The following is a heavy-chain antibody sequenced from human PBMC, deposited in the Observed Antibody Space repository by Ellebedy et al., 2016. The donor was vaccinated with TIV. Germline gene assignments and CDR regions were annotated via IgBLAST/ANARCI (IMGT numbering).Heavy chain of an antibody. Sequence: GESLKISCAASGFTVSGTYMNWVRQAPGKGLEWVSVIYSGGTTYYADSVKGRFTISRDNAKNTLYLQMNSLRAEDTAVYYCARGHASGNLKDAFDIWGQGTMVTVSS. CDR3: ARGHASGNLKDAFDI. D-gene: IGHD2-15*01. J-gene: IGHJ3*02. CDR2: IYSGGTT. V-gene: IGHV3-53*01. CDR1: GFTVSGTY.